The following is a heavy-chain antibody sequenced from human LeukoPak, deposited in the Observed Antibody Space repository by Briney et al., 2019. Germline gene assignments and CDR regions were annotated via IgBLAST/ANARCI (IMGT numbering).Heavy chain of an antibody. CDR2: MNPNSGNT. CDR1: GCTFTSYD. CDR3: ARVAGDSSGYVDY. D-gene: IGHD3-22*01. J-gene: IGHJ4*02. Sequence: GASVKVSCKASGCTFTSYDINWVRQATGQGLEWVGWMNPNSGNTGYAQKFQGRVTMTRNTSISTAYMELSSLRSEDTAVYYCARVAGDSSGYVDYWGQGTLVTVSS. V-gene: IGHV1-8*01.